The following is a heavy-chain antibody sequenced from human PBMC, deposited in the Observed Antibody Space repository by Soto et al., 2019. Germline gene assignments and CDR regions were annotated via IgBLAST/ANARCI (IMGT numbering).Heavy chain of an antibody. CDR2: IGPDGSKI. J-gene: IGHJ4*02. CDR1: GFIFRSHW. CDR3: VRDNNWSYDX. D-gene: IGHD1-1*01. V-gene: IGHV3-74*01. Sequence: GGSLRLSFAASGFIFRSHWMHWVRQAPGKGLVWVSHIGPDGSKIRDEYSVKGRFTISRENARNTLYLQMNSLRDEDTAVYYCVRDNNWSYDXWGQGILVTVSX.